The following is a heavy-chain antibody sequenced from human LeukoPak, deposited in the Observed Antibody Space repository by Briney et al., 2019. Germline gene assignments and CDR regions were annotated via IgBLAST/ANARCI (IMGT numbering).Heavy chain of an antibody. CDR1: GFTFRSYG. J-gene: IGHJ4*02. CDR2: ISPSGGGT. V-gene: IGHV3-23*01. Sequence: GGTLRLSYAASGFTFRSYGMNWVRQAPGKGLEWVSGISPSGGGTYYADSVKGRFTTSRDDSKNTLSLQMNSLRVEDTALYYCAQDIAWGAFEHWGQGTLVTVSS. CDR3: AQDIAWGAFEH. D-gene: IGHD7-27*01.